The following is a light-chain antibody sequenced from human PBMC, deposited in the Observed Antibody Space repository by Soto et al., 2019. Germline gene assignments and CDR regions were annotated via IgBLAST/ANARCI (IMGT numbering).Light chain of an antibody. CDR3: QQYYAIPRT. CDR1: QSVLDRCNTKNY. V-gene: IGKV4-1*01. CDR2: WAS. Sequence: DIVMTQSPDSLALSLGERAIINCKSSQSVLDRCNTKNYLTWYQQKPGQPPKPLIYWASTREFGVPDRFSGSGSGTDFTLTISSLQAEDVALYYCQQYYAIPRTFGQGTKVEIK. J-gene: IGKJ1*01.